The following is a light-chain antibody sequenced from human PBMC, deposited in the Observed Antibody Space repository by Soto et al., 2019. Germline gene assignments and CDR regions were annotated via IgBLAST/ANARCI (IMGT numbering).Light chain of an antibody. CDR2: DVT. Sequence: QSALTQPRSVSGSPGQSVTISCTGTSSDVGGYYYISWYQQHPGKAPKLIIYDVTKRPSGVPDRFSASKSGITASLTISGLQAEDEADYYCCSYAGTAGTYSSYVFGTGTKATVL. V-gene: IGLV2-11*01. CDR1: SSDVGGYYY. CDR3: CSYAGTAGTYSSYV. J-gene: IGLJ1*01.